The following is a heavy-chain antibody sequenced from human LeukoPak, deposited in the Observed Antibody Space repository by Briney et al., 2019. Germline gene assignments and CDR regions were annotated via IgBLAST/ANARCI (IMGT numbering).Heavy chain of an antibody. D-gene: IGHD3-10*01. Sequence: GGSLRLSRAASGFTFSSYWMSWVRQAPGKGLEWVANIKQDGSEKYYVDSVKGRFTISRDNAKNSLYLQMNSLRAEDTAVYYCARDIIGGRPHAYIWGQGTMVTVSS. CDR2: IKQDGSEK. CDR1: GFTFSSYW. V-gene: IGHV3-7*01. CDR3: ARDIIGGRPHAYI. J-gene: IGHJ3*02.